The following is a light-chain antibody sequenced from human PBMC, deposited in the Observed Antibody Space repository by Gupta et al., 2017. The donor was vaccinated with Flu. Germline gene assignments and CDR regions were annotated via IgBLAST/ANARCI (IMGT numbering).Light chain of an antibody. J-gene: IGKJ4*01. CDR3: MQALHTPLT. CDR2: MGA. Sequence: DIVMTQSPLSLPVIPGEPASISCRSSQSLLHVNGYNYVDWYLQKPGQSPQLLIYMGATRASGVPDRFSGSGSGTDCTLKISRVEAEDVGLYYCMQALHTPLTFGGGTKVEIK. V-gene: IGKV2-28*01. CDR1: QSLLHVNGYNY.